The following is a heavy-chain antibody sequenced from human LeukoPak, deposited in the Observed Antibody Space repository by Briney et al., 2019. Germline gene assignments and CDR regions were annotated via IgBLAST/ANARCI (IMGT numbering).Heavy chain of an antibody. Sequence: GGSLRLSCAASGFTFSSYALHWVRQAPGKGLEWVAVISYDGSNKYYADSVKGRFTISRDNSKNTLYLQMNSLRAEDTAVYYCARDSVRQDGYFDYWGQGTLVTVFS. J-gene: IGHJ4*02. CDR3: ARDSVRQDGYFDY. CDR2: ISYDGSNK. CDR1: GFTFSSYA. V-gene: IGHV3-30-3*01. D-gene: IGHD1-1*01.